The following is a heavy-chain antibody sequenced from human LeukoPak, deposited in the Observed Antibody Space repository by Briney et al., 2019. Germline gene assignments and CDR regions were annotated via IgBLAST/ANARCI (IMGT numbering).Heavy chain of an antibody. J-gene: IGHJ4*02. D-gene: IGHD2-2*01. Sequence: SETLSLTCAVYGGSFSGYYWSWIRQPPGKGLEWIGEINHSGSTNYNPSLKSRVTISVDTSKNQFSLKLSSVTAADTAVYYCARSRIVVVPAAPYSSSSKFFDYWGQGTLVTVPS. CDR3: ARSRIVVVPAAPYSSSSKFFDY. V-gene: IGHV4-34*01. CDR1: GGSFSGYY. CDR2: INHSGST.